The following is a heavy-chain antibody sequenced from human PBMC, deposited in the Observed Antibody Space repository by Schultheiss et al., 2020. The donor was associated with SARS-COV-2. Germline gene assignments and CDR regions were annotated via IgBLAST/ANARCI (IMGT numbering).Heavy chain of an antibody. D-gene: IGHD2-2*01. J-gene: IGHJ4*02. CDR1: GFTVSSYD. CDR2: MWLDGSNT. V-gene: IGHV3-33*01. Sequence: GGSLRLSCAASGFTVSSYDMHWVRQAPGKGLEWVAVMWLDGSNTYYADSVKGRFTISRDNSKNTLYLQMNSLRAEDTAIYYCARSLRDVAVAPAADHWGPGTLVTVSS. CDR3: ARSLRDVAVAPAADH.